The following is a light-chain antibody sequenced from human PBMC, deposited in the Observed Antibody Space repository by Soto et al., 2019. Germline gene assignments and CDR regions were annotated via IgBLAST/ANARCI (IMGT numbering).Light chain of an antibody. Sequence: EIVMTQSPATLSVSPGERATLSCRASQTVRNNYLAWYQQKPGQAPRLLIYGASSRATGIPDRFSGSGSGTDFTLTISRLEPEDFAVYYCQQRGWTFGQGTKVDIK. CDR1: QTVRNNY. CDR2: GAS. J-gene: IGKJ1*01. CDR3: QQRGWT. V-gene: IGKV3D-20*02.